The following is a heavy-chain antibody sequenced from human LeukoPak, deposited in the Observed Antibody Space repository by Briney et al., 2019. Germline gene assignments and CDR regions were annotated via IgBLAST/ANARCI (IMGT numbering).Heavy chain of an antibody. D-gene: IGHD3-22*01. V-gene: IGHV3-74*01. Sequence: GGSLRLPCEASGFTFSSYWMHWVRQTPGKGLVWVSRINSDGSSTRNADSVKGRFTISRDNAKNTLYLQMNSLRAEDTAVYYCARSHYFDGSGYFSYYYGMDVWGQGTTVTVSS. CDR2: INSDGSST. CDR3: ARSHYFDGSGYFSYYYGMDV. CDR1: GFTFSSYW. J-gene: IGHJ6*02.